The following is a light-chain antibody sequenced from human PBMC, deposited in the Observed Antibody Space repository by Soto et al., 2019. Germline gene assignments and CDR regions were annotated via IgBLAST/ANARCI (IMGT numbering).Light chain of an antibody. CDR3: QQSFSTPLT. Sequence: DIQMTQSPSSLSASVGDRVSITCRASQSIGIYLNWYQQKPGKAPKLLIYTASSLQSGVPSRVSGSGSGSDFTLTISSLQPEDFATYFCQQSFSTPLTFGGGTKVEIK. J-gene: IGKJ4*01. CDR1: QSIGIY. CDR2: TAS. V-gene: IGKV1-39*01.